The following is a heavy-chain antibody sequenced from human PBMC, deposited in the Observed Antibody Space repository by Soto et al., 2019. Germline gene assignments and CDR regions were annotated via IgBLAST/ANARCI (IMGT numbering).Heavy chain of an antibody. CDR1: GFTFSDYY. Sequence: PGGSLRLSCAASGFTFSDYYMSWIRQAPGKGLEWVSYISSSGSTIYYADSVKGRFTISRDNAENTLFLQMSGLRAEDTAVYYCARAQLLPDDAFDAWGRGTVVTVSS. CDR3: ARAQLLPDDAFDA. V-gene: IGHV3-11*04. D-gene: IGHD2-2*01. J-gene: IGHJ3*01. CDR2: ISSSGSTI.